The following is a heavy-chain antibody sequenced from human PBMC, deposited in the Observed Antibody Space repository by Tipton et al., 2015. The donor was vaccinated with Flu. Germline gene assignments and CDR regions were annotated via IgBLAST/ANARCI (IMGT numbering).Heavy chain of an antibody. D-gene: IGHD4-11*01. V-gene: IGHV4-61*09. CDR1: GASISSGYSY. Sequence: TLSLTCTVSGASISSGYSYWSWVRQPAGKGLEWLGNIHHSGITYYNSSLKSRVTISVDKSNNQFSLRLVSVTATDTAVYYCARRDYSNYVSEPKNWFDPWGQGILVTVSS. CDR2: IHHSGIT. J-gene: IGHJ5*02. CDR3: ARRDYSNYVSEPKNWFDP.